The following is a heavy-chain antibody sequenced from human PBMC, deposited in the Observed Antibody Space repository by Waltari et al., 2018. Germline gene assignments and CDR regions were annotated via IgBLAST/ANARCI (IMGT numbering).Heavy chain of an antibody. J-gene: IGHJ3*01. CDR3: AKRSVFCPTGMCYWNDAFDV. CDR2: IFYRGTT. CDR1: GGSLTSYY. V-gene: IGHV4-59*08. Sequence: QVELQESGPGLVKPSDTLSLTCRVSGGSLTSYYLTWIRQPPGKGLEWVGSIFYRGTTDYNPSLKSRVNISSDMSKNEISLALTSVTAADTAVYYCAKRSVFCPTGMCYWNDAFDVWGRGTMVSVSS. D-gene: IGHD1-1*01.